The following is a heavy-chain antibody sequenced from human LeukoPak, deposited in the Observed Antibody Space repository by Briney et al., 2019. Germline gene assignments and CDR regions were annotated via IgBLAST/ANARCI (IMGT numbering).Heavy chain of an antibody. D-gene: IGHD5-18*01. CDR1: GFTFSSYA. CDR3: AKVGVRGYSTPPRNGFDY. CDR2: ISGSGGST. V-gene: IGHV3-23*01. J-gene: IGHJ4*02. Sequence: GGSLRLSCAASGFTFSSYAMSWVRQAPGKGLDLVSAISGSGGSTYYADSVKGRFTISRDNSKNTLYLQMNSLRAEDTAVYYCAKVGVRGYSTPPRNGFDYWGQGTLVTVSS.